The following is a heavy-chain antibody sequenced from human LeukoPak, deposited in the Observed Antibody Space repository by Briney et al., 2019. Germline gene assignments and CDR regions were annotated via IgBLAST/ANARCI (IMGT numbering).Heavy chain of an antibody. CDR2: IYSGGST. V-gene: IGHV3-53*05. D-gene: IGHD3-9*01. CDR1: GFTFSSYA. J-gene: IGHJ5*02. Sequence: GGSLRLSCAASGFTFSSYAMSCVRQAPGKGLEWVSVIYSGGSTYYADSVKGRFTISRDNSKNTLYLQMNSLRSEDTAVYYCARAEGRYFDWLLKDWFDPWGQGTLVTVSS. CDR3: ARAEGRYFDWLLKDWFDP.